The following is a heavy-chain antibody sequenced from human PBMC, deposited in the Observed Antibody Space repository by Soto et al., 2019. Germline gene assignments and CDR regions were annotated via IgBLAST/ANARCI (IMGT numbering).Heavy chain of an antibody. J-gene: IGHJ4*02. CDR2: MYSSGYT. V-gene: IGHV4-59*01. D-gene: IGHD2-15*01. CDR3: AREWSAFDY. CDR1: GDSFSRYK. Sequence: TVSGDSFSRYKWSWIRQPPGKGLEYIGYMYSSGYTDYNPSLKSRVTMSLDTSKNQYSLKLTSATAADTAVYYCAREWSAFDYWGQGTLVTVSS.